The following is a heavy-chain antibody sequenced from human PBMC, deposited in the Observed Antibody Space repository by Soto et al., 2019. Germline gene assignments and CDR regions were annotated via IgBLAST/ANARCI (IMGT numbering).Heavy chain of an antibody. CDR1: GYIFVNYG. D-gene: IGHD5-12*01. CDR2: ISPYSGNT. J-gene: IGHJ6*02. CDR3: AMVDNXVTPTPQDV. V-gene: IGHV1-18*01. Sequence: QVQLVQSGDEVRKPGSSVKVSCKASGYIFVNYGIAWVRQAPGQGLEWMGWISPYSGNTHYASKVQGRLTMTTDTSXXTAYMXLXXXXSXXTXVYYCAMVDNXVTPTPQDVWGQGTTVTVSS.